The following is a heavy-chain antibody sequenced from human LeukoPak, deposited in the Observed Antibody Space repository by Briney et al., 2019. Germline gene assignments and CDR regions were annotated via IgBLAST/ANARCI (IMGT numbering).Heavy chain of an antibody. V-gene: IGHV3-21*01. CDR2: ISSSSSYI. CDR1: GFTFSSYS. D-gene: IGHD2-15*01. J-gene: IGHJ4*02. Sequence: GGSLRLSCAASGFTFSSYSMNWVRQAPGKGLEWVSSISSSSSYIYYADSVKGRFTISRDNAKNSPYLQMNSLKAEDTAVYYCARTRRSGIFDYWGKGPLVTVS. CDR3: ARTRRSGIFDY.